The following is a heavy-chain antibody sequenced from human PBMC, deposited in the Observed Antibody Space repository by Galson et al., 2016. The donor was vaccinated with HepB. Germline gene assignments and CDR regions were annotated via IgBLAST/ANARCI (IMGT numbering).Heavy chain of an antibody. J-gene: IGHJ2*01. CDR1: GGSISSGGYY. CDR2: IYYSGST. D-gene: IGHD1-1*01. Sequence: TLSLTCTVSGGSISSGGYYWSWIRQHPGKGLEWIGYIYYSGSTYYNPSLKSRVTISVDTSKNPFSLQLSSVTAADTAVYYCARGVQRERRSDWYFDLWGRGTLVTVSS. CDR3: ARGVQRERRSDWYFDL. V-gene: IGHV4-31*03.